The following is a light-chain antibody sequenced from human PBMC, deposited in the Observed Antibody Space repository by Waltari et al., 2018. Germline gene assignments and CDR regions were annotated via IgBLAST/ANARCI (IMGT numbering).Light chain of an antibody. V-gene: IGLV2-8*01. CDR1: SSDVGGYNF. CDR3: SSYAGNHVV. J-gene: IGLJ2*01. CDR2: EVS. Sequence: QSALTQPPSASGSPGQSVTISCTGTSSDVGGYNFVSWYQQHPGKAPKLMIYEVSKRPAGDPARFSGSKSGNTASLTVSGLQPEDEADYYCSSYAGNHVVFGGGTKLTVL.